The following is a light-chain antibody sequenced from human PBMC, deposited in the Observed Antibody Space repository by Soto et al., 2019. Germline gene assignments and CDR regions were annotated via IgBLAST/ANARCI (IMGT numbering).Light chain of an antibody. CDR1: GSDVGAYNL. J-gene: IGLJ1*01. CDR3: CSYAGTVAYV. CDR2: EVN. Sequence: QSVLTQPASVSGSPGQSITISCAGTGSDVGAYNLVSWYQQHPGKAPKPIICEVNTRPSGISNRFSGSKSGDTASLTISGLQAEGEADYFCCSYAGTVAYVFGTGTKVTVL. V-gene: IGLV2-23*02.